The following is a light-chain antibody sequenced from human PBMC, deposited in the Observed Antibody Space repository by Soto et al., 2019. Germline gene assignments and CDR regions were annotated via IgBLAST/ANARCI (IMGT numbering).Light chain of an antibody. Sequence: EIVLTQSPGTLSLSPGQRATLSCRGSQSVSSSFLAWYQQKGGQAPRLLIYGASSRATGIPDRFSGSGSGTDFTLSISRLEPEDFAVYYCQQYGSSPRTFGQGTRLEIK. J-gene: IGKJ5*01. CDR3: QQYGSSPRT. V-gene: IGKV3-20*01. CDR2: GAS. CDR1: QSVSSSF.